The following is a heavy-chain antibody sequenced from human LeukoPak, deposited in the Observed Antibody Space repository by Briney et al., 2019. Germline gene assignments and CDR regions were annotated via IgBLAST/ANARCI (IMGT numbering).Heavy chain of an antibody. CDR1: GYSISSGYY. CDR3: ARSQRDAFDI. V-gene: IGHV4-38-2*01. Sequence: PSETLSLTXAVSGYSISSGYYWGWIRQPPGKGLEWIGSIYHSGSTYYNPSLKSRVTISVDTSKNQFSLKLSSVTAADTAVYYCARSQRDAFDIWGQGIMVTVSS. CDR2: IYHSGST. J-gene: IGHJ3*02.